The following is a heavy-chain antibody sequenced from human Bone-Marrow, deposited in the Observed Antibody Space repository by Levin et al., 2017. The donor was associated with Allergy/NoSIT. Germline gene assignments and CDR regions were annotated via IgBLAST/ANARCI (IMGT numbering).Heavy chain of an antibody. CDR3: ARTEEYQLFYFDS. Sequence: SQTLSLTCTVSGASVSSDAYYWGWIRQSPGKGLEWIGSISYSGSTYYNPSLASRVTGFLDTSKDPFSLKLKSVTAADTAVYYCARTEEYQLFYFDSWGQGTLVTVSS. V-gene: IGHV4-39*01. J-gene: IGHJ4*02. D-gene: IGHD2-2*01. CDR2: ISYSGST. CDR1: GASVSSDAYY.